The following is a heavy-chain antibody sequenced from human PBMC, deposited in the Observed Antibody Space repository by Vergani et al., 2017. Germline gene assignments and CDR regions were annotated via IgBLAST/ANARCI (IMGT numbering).Heavy chain of an antibody. CDR3: ARSLNYYGSGRGWFDP. CDR1: GDSISSNNC. V-gene: IGHV4-4*03. CDR2: INHSGST. Sequence: QVQLQESGPGLVKPPGTLSLTCAVSGDSISSNNCWTWIRQPPGKGLEWIGEINHSGSTNYNPSLKSRVTISVDTSKNQFSLKLSSVTAADTAVYYCARSLNYYGSGRGWFDPWGQGTLVTVSS. D-gene: IGHD3-10*01. J-gene: IGHJ5*02.